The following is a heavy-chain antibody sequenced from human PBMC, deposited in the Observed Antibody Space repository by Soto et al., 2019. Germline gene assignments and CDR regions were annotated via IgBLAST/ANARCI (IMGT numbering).Heavy chain of an antibody. J-gene: IGHJ3*02. V-gene: IGHV4-59*01. D-gene: IGHD1-26*01. CDR2: IYYSGST. CDR1: GGSISSYY. Sequence: QVQLQESGPGLVKPSETLSLTCTVSGGSISSYYWSWIRQPPGKGREWIGYIYYSGSTNYNPSLKSRVTISVDTYKNQFSLKLSSGTAADTAVYYCARAPYSGSYNDAFDIWGQGTMVTVSS. CDR3: ARAPYSGSYNDAFDI.